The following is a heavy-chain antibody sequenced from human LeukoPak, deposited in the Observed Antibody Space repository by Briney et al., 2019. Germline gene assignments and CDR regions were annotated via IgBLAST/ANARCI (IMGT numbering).Heavy chain of an antibody. V-gene: IGHV4-38-2*02. CDR3: ARVVWFDY. J-gene: IGHJ4*02. Sequence: PSETLSLTCTVSGYSISSGYYWGWIRQPPGKGLEWIGSIYHSGSTYYNPSLKGRVTISVDTSKNQFSMKLSSVTAADTAVYYCARVVWFDYWGQGTLVTVSS. CDR1: GYSISSGYY. D-gene: IGHD2-8*01. CDR2: IYHSGST.